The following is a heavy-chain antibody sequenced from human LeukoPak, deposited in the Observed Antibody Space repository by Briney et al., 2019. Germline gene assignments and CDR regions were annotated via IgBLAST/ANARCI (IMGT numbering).Heavy chain of an antibody. Sequence: SVKVSCKASGGTFSSYAISWVRQAPGQGLEWMGGIIPIFGTANYAQKFQGRVTITADESTSTVYMELSSLRSDDTALYFCAREAGIGTWIGYCSGDNCRTRFDYWGQGTPVTVSS. V-gene: IGHV1-69*13. D-gene: IGHD2-15*01. J-gene: IGHJ4*02. CDR1: GGTFSSYA. CDR2: IIPIFGTA. CDR3: AREAGIGTWIGYCSGDNCRTRFDY.